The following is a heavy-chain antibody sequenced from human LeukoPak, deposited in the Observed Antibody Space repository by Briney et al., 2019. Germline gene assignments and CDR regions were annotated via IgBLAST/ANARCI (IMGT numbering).Heavy chain of an antibody. CDR1: GGSFSGYY. CDR2: INHSGST. D-gene: IGHD3-22*01. J-gene: IGHJ3*02. V-gene: IGHV4-34*01. CDR3: ATERDYDSSRGRRGAFDI. Sequence: SETLSLTCAVYGGSFSGYYWSWIRQPPGKGLEWIGEINHSGSTNYNPSLKSRVTISVDTSKNQFSLKLSSVTAADTAVYYCATERDYDSSRGRRGAFDIWGQGTVVTVSS.